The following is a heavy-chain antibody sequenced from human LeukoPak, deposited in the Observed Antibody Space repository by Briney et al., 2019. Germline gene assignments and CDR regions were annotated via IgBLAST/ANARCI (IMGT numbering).Heavy chain of an antibody. V-gene: IGHV1-3*01. Sequence: ASVTVSCKASGYSFTSYAMHWVRQAPGQRLEWMGWINAGNGNTKYSQKFQGRVTITRDTSASTAYMELSSLRSDDTAVYYCARSWELPDFDYWGQGTLVTVSS. CDR2: INAGNGNT. CDR3: ARSWELPDFDY. J-gene: IGHJ4*02. CDR1: GYSFTSYA. D-gene: IGHD1-26*01.